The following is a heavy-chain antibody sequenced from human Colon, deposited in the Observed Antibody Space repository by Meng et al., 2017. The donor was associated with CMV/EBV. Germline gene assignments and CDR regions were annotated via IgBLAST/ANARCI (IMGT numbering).Heavy chain of an antibody. Sequence: GESLKISCTASGFTFSTYDFHWIRQPTGKGLEWVSSIGTVGDTYSIGSVKGRFIISREDAKNSVYLQMNGLRDGDTGLYYCARARSPTHFDYWGQGALVTVSS. CDR2: IGTVGDT. CDR1: GFTFSTYD. V-gene: IGHV3-13*01. J-gene: IGHJ4*02. CDR3: ARARSPTHFDY.